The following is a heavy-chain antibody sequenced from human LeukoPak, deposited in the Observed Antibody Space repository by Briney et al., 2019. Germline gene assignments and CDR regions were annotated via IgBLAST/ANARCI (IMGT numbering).Heavy chain of an antibody. CDR1: GGSISSGGYY. J-gene: IGHJ5*02. D-gene: IGHD6-13*01. CDR2: IYYSGST. CDR3: ARDVAGIAAAGTYWFDP. V-gene: IGHV4-31*03. Sequence: SETLSLTCTVSGGSISSGGYYWSWIRQHPGKGLEWIVYIYYSGSTYYNPSLKSRVTISVDTSKNQFSLKLSSVTAADTAVYDCARDVAGIAAAGTYWFDPWGQGTLVTVSS.